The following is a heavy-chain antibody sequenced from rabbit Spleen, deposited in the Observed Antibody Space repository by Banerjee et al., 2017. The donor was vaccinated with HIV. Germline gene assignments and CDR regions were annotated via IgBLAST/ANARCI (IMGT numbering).Heavy chain of an antibody. J-gene: IGHJ4*01. D-gene: IGHD8-1*01. CDR3: ARGGGSSNWLFNL. CDR2: TRPSNGGI. Sequence: QSLEESGGDLVQPGASLTLTCTASGFSFSSGGDMCWVRQAPGKRPEWIACTRPSNGGIWYASWAKGRVTISKASSTTVTLQMTSLTAADTATYFCARGGGSSNWLFNLWGPGTLVTVS. V-gene: IGHV1S40*01. CDR1: GFSFSSGGD.